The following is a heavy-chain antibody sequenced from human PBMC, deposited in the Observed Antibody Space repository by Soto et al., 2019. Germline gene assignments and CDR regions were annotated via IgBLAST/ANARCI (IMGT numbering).Heavy chain of an antibody. CDR3: ASSAGLDHLLNYYGLNV. V-gene: IGHV1-69*13. D-gene: IGHD6-13*01. CDR2: IIPVLGTP. CDR1: GYTFTSYG. J-gene: IGHJ6*02. Sequence: SVKVSCKASGYTFTSYGISWVRQAPGQGLEWMGGIIPVLGTPNYAQKFQARLTVTADASTTTVHMELSSLRSDDTAAYYCASSAGLDHLLNYYGLNVWGQGTTVTVSS.